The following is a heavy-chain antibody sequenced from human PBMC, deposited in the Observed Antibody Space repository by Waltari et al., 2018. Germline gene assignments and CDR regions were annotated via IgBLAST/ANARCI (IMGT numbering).Heavy chain of an antibody. D-gene: IGHD3-3*01. CDR3: AKANHYYDFWSGYPYYFDY. J-gene: IGHJ4*02. Sequence: EVQLLESGGGLVQPGGSLRLSCAASGFTFSSYAMSWVRQAPGQGLEWVSAISGSGGSTYYADSVKGRFTISRDNSKNTLYLQMNSLRAEDTAVYYCAKANHYYDFWSGYPYYFDYWGQGTLVTVSS. CDR1: GFTFSSYA. V-gene: IGHV3-23*01. CDR2: ISGSGGST.